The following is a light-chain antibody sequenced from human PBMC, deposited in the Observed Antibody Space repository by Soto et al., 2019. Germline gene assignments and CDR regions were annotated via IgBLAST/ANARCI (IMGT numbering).Light chain of an antibody. Sequence: EIVMTQSPATLSVSPGERDTLSCMASQSVSSNLAWYQQKPGQAPRLLIYGASTRATGIPARFSGSESGTEFNLTISSLQYEDFAVYYCQLYNNWPPMYTCGQGTKLEIK. J-gene: IGKJ2*01. CDR3: QLYNNWPPMYT. V-gene: IGKV3-15*01. CDR2: GAS. CDR1: QSVSSN.